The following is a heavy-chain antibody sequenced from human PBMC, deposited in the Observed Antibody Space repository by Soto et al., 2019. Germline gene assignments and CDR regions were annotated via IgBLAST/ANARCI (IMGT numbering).Heavy chain of an antibody. CDR2: IYNGGST. Sequence: QVQLQESGPGLVKPSQTLSLTCTVSGGSINTVNYYWSWILQSQDKGLELIGHIYNGGSTYNNPSLTSRVTISLDTSNNQFPLKLSCVSAADTAVYYCARGSSGDKVYSWGQGTLVTVSS. CDR1: GGSINTVNYY. D-gene: IGHD7-27*01. J-gene: IGHJ4*02. CDR3: ARGSSGDKVYS. V-gene: IGHV4-30-4*01.